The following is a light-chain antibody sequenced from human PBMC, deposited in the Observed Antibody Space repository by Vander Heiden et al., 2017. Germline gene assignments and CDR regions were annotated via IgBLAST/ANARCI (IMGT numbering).Light chain of an antibody. CDR1: QSIGGW. Sequence: DIQMTQSPSTLSASVGDRVTITCRASQSIGGWLAWYQQKPGKAPKLLIYQASMLQSGVPSRFSGSGSGTEFTLTISSLQPDDFGSYYCQQDSNYWTFGQGTKVEIK. CDR3: QQDSNYWT. V-gene: IGKV1-5*03. J-gene: IGKJ1*01. CDR2: QAS.